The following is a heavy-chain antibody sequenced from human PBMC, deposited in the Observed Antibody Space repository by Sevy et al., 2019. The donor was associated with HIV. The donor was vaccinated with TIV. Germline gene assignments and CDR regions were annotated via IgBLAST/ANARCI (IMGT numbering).Heavy chain of an antibody. CDR3: ARAPSGSQGPGQYFHH. D-gene: IGHD1-26*01. CDR2: ITPNNGNT. J-gene: IGHJ1*01. V-gene: IGHV1-18*01. CDR1: GYTFTNYH. Sequence: ASVKVSCKASGYTFTNYHITWVRQAPGQGLEWMRWITPNNGNTNYARRLQGRVTMTTDTSTATAYMELRSLRSDDTAVYYCARAPSGSQGPGQYFHHWGQGTLVTVSS.